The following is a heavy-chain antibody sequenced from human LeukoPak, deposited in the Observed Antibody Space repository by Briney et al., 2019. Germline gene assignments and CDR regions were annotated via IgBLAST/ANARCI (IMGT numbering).Heavy chain of an antibody. CDR1: GFTFDDYA. CDR3: ARQWLVREPFDY. J-gene: IGHJ4*02. D-gene: IGHD6-19*01. Sequence: GGSLRLSCAASGFTFDDYAMHWVRQAPGKGLEWVSGISGSGGSTYYADSVKGRFTISRDNSKNTLYLQMNSLRAEDTAVYYCARQWLVREPFDYWGQGTLVTVSS. CDR2: ISGSGGST. V-gene: IGHV3-23*01.